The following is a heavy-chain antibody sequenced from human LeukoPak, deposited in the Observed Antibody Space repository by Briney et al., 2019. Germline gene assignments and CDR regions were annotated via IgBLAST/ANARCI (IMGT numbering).Heavy chain of an antibody. CDR2: VYNDGSTT. D-gene: IGHD6-25*01. J-gene: IGHJ4*02. CDR3: AKGALRYSSCYDY. Sequence: PGGSLRLSCAASGFTFSSHWMHWVRQAPGEGLVWVSRVYNDGSTTNYADSVKGRFTISRDNAKNSLYLQMNSLRAEDTAMYYCAKGALRYSSCYDYWGQGTPVTVSS. CDR1: GFTFSSHW. V-gene: IGHV3-74*01.